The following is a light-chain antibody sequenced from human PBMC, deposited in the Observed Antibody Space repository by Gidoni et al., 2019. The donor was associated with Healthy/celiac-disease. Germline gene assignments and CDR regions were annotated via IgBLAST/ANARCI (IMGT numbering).Light chain of an antibody. J-gene: IGKJ5*01. CDR2: DAS. CDR1: QDVRNY. Sequence: DIQTTQSPSSLSASVGDRVTITCQASQDVRNYLNWYQQKPGKAPNLLICDASNLETGVPSRFSGSGSGTDFTFTITSLQPEDIATYYCQQYDVLPPITFGQGTRLEIK. CDR3: QQYDVLPPIT. V-gene: IGKV1-33*01.